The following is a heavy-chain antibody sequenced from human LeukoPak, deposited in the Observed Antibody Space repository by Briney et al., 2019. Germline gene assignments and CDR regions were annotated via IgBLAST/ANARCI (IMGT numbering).Heavy chain of an antibody. Sequence: GGSLRLSCAASGFTFSGYGLHWVRQAPGKGLEWVAVIWYDGSNKYYADSVKGRFTISRDNSNNTLYLQMNSLRAEDTSVYYCARDGRKKITANNWFDPWGQGTLVTVSS. CDR1: GFTFSGYG. V-gene: IGHV3-33*01. J-gene: IGHJ5*02. CDR2: IWYDGSNK. D-gene: IGHD5-18*01. CDR3: ARDGRKKITANNWFDP.